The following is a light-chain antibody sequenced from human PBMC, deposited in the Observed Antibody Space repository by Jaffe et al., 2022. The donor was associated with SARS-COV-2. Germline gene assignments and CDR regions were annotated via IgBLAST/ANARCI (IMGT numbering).Light chain of an antibody. V-gene: IGKV3-20*01. CDR3: QQYGSSRGT. CDR1: QSVSNNY. Sequence: EIVLTQSPGTLSLSPGERATLSCRASQSVSNNYLAWYQQKLGQAPRLLIYGASSRATGIPDRFSGSGSGTDFTLTITRLEPADFAVYYCQQYGSSRGTFGQGTKVEIK. CDR2: GAS. J-gene: IGKJ1*01.